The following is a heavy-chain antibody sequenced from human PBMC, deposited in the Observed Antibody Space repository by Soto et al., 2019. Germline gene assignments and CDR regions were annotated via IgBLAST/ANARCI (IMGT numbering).Heavy chain of an antibody. CDR1: GGSISSGGYY. Sequence: SETLSLTCTVSGGSISSGGYYWSWIRQHPGKGLEWIGYIYYSGSTYYNPSLKSRVTISVDTSKNQFSLKLSSVTAADTAVYYCARVPKSNYYDSSGYYLNDYWGQGTLVTVSS. V-gene: IGHV4-31*03. D-gene: IGHD3-22*01. J-gene: IGHJ4*02. CDR2: IYYSGST. CDR3: ARVPKSNYYDSSGYYLNDY.